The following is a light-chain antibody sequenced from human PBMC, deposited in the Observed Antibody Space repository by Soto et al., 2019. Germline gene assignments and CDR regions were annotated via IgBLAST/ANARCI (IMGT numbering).Light chain of an antibody. CDR2: GAT. CDR1: QDTSHF. CDR3: LQHDRYPLT. Sequence: DIQMTQSPSAMSASVGDTVTITCRASQDTSHFLAWFQQKPGKVPECLIYGATSLQSGAPSRFSGSGSGTEFTLTISSLQPEDFATYYCLQHDRYPLTFGQGTKVDIK. V-gene: IGKV1-17*03. J-gene: IGKJ1*01.